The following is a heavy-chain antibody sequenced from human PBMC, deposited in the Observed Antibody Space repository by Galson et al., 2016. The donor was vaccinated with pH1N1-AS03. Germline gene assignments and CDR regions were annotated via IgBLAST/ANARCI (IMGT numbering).Heavy chain of an antibody. CDR2: IYSIGGT. V-gene: IGHV4-59*01. CDR1: SGSISSYS. CDR3: ARATAVGPPYFDY. J-gene: IGHJ4*02. D-gene: IGHD6-13*01. Sequence: SETLSLTCTVSSGSISSYSWHWIRQPPGKGLEWIGSIYSIGGTNYNPSLESRITISVETSKNQFSLKLRSVTAADTAVYYCARATAVGPPYFDYWGQGTVATVSS.